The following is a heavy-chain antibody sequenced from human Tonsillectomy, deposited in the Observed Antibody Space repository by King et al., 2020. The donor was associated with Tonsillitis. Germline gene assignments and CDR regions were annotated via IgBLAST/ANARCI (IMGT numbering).Heavy chain of an antibody. CDR2: IYHSGDT. CDR1: GYSINSGYY. D-gene: IGHD4-17*01. V-gene: IGHV4-38-2*01. Sequence: QLQESGPGLVKPSETLSLACAVSGYSINSGYYWGWIRQPPGKGLQWIASIYHSGDTYYYPSLKSRVTVSVDTSKNQFSLNLSSVTAADTAVYYCARVIYGDYVFDCWGQGTLVTVSS. CDR3: ARVIYGDYVFDC. J-gene: IGHJ4*02.